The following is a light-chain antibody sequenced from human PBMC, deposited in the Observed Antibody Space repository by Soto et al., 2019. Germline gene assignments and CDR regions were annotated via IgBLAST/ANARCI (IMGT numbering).Light chain of an antibody. CDR1: QSVSSN. V-gene: IGKV3-15*01. CDR2: GAS. Sequence: EIVITQSRVTLSLSPGERVTLSCRASQSVSSNLAWYQQKPAQSPRLLIYGASSRASGVPARFSGSGSGTEFTLTISSLQSKDFAVYYCQHYQEWPFPFGPGTRVDIK. J-gene: IGKJ3*01. CDR3: QHYQEWPFP.